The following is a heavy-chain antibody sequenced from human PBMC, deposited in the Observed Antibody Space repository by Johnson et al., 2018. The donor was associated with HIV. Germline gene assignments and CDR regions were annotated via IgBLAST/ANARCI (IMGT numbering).Heavy chain of an antibody. D-gene: IGHD2-15*01. Sequence: VQLVESGGGVVQPGRSLRLSCAASGFTFSSYAMHWVRQAPGKGLEWVAVISYDGSNKYYADSVKGRFTISRDNSKNTLYLQMNSLRAEDTAVYYWAREGRGAPHDAFDVWGQGTMVTVSS. CDR3: AREGRGAPHDAFDV. J-gene: IGHJ3*01. CDR1: GFTFSSYA. V-gene: IGHV3-30-3*01. CDR2: ISYDGSNK.